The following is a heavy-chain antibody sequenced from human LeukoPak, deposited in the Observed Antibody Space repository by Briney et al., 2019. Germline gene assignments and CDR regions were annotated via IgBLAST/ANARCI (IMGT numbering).Heavy chain of an antibody. V-gene: IGHV3-21*01. CDR2: ISTSSSYI. CDR3: ARIGYSSSCTDY. Sequence: GGSLRLSCAASGFTFSSYSMNWVRQAPGKGLEWVSSISTSSSYIYYADSVKGRFTISRDNAKNSVYLQMNNLRAGDTGLYYCARIGYSSSCTDYWGQGTLVTVSS. D-gene: IGHD2-2*01. CDR1: GFTFSSYS. J-gene: IGHJ4*02.